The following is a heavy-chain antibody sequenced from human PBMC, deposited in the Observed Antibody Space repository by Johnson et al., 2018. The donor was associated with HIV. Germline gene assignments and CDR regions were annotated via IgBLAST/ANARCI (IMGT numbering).Heavy chain of an antibody. CDR1: GFTFSSYA. Sequence: QVQLVESGGGAVQPGRSLRLSCEASGFTFSSYAMHWVRQAPVKGLEWVSVIYTGSDSTSYTDSVKDRFTISRDSSKNAVYLQMSSLRAEDTALYYCARGSSGSFDLWGRGTMVTVSS. D-gene: IGHD6-6*01. V-gene: IGHV3-30*14. J-gene: IGHJ3*01. CDR2: IYTGSDST. CDR3: ARGSSGSFDL.